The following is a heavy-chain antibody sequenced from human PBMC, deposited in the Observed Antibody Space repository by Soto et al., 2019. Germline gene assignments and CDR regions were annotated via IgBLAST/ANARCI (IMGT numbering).Heavy chain of an antibody. CDR2: ISGSGGST. CDR3: ARASITMVRGVIISHAFDI. CDR1: GFTFSSYA. V-gene: IGHV3-23*01. J-gene: IGHJ3*02. D-gene: IGHD3-10*01. Sequence: EVQLLESGGGLVQPGGSLRLSCAASGFTFSSYAMSWVRQAPGKGLEWVSAISGSGGSTYYADSVKGRFTISRDNSKNTLYLQMNSLRAEDTAVYYCARASITMVRGVIISHAFDIWGQGTMVTVSS.